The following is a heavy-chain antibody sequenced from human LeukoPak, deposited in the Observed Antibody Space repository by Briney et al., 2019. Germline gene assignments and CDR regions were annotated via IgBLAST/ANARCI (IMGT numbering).Heavy chain of an antibody. D-gene: IGHD2-21*02. V-gene: IGHV1-24*01. CDR1: GYTLTELS. J-gene: IGHJ4*02. CDR2: FDPEDGET. Sequence: ASVKVSCKVCGYTLTELSMHWVRQAPGKGLEWMGGFDPEDGETIYAQKFQGRVTMTEDTSTDTAYMELSSLRSEDTAVYYCATDLMRPCGGDCGDYWGQGTLVTVSS. CDR3: ATDLMRPCGGDCGDY.